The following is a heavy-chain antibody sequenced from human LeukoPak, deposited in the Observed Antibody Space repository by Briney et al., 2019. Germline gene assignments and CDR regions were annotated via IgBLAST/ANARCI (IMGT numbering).Heavy chain of an antibody. D-gene: IGHD5-12*01. V-gene: IGHV3-66*01. J-gene: IGHJ3*02. CDR1: GFTVSTNY. CDR3: ARDLGYSAYATVRGYAVDI. CDR2: IYSGGST. Sequence: GGSLRLSCAASGFTVSTNYMSWVRQAPGKGLEWVSIIYSGGSTYYADSVKGRFTISRDISQNTLYLQMNSLRAEDTAVYYCARDLGYSAYATVRGYAVDIWGQGTMVTVSS.